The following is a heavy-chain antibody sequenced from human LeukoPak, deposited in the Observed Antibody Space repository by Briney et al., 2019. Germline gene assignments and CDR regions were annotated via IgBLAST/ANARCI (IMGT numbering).Heavy chain of an antibody. D-gene: IGHD6-19*01. V-gene: IGHV3-23*01. CDR2: ISGSGGST. J-gene: IGHJ4*02. Sequence: GGSLTLSCAASGFSFSSYAMSWVRQAPGKGLEWVSAISGSGGSTYYADSVKGRFTISRDNSKNTLYLQMNSLRAEDTAVYYWAKDLVQWLVQYYFDYWGQGTLVTVSS. CDR1: GFSFSSYA. CDR3: AKDLVQWLVQYYFDY.